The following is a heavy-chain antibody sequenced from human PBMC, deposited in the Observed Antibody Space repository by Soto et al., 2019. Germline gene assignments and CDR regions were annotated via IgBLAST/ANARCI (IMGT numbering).Heavy chain of an antibody. CDR3: ATTVDYGDYPFDY. V-gene: IGHV5-10-1*01. CDR1: GYSFTSYW. J-gene: IGHJ4*02. CDR2: IDPSDSYT. Sequence: GESLKISCKGSGYSFTSYWISWVRQMPGKGLEWMGRIDPSDSYTNYSPSFQGHVTISADKSISTAYLQWSSLKASDTAMYYCATTVDYGDYPFDYWGQGTLVTAPQ. D-gene: IGHD4-17*01.